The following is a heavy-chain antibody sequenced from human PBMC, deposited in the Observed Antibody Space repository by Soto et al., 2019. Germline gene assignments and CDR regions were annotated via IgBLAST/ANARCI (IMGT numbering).Heavy chain of an antibody. D-gene: IGHD3-10*01. CDR2: IGTAGDT. V-gene: IGHV3-13*01. J-gene: IGHJ3*02. Sequence: VQLVESGGGLVQPGGSLRLSCAASGFTFSSYDMHWVRQATGKGLEWVSAIGTAGDTYYPGSVKGRFTISRENAKNSLYLQMNSLRAGDTAVYYCARGSRFGDAFDIWGQGTMVTVSS. CDR3: ARGSRFGDAFDI. CDR1: GFTFSSYD.